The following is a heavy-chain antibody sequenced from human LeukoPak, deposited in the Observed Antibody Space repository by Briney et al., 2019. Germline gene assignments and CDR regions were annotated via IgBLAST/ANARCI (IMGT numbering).Heavy chain of an antibody. D-gene: IGHD3-22*01. J-gene: IGHJ4*02. Sequence: PSETLSLTRTVSGGSISSYYWSWIRQPPGKGLEWIGYIYYSGSTNYNPSLKSRVTISVDTSKNQFSLKLSSVTAADTAVYYCARRAPTYYYDSSGYPTLVYFDYWGQGTLVTVSS. CDR3: ARRAPTYYYDSSGYPTLVYFDY. V-gene: IGHV4-59*12. CDR2: IYYSGST. CDR1: GGSISSYY.